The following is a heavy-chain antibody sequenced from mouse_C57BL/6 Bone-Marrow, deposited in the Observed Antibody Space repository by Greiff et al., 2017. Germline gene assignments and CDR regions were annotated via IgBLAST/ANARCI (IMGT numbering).Heavy chain of an antibody. D-gene: IGHD1-1*01. Sequence: VQLQQSGPELVRPGASVKISYKAPGYTFTSHWMQWVRQRPGQGLEWIGEIFPGSGSTYYNEKFKGKATLTVDTSASTAYMQLSSLTSEDSAVYFCSREGVTTVVAWSFDVWRTATTVPASS. CDR2: IFPGSGST. CDR1: GYTFTSHW. CDR3: SREGVTTVVAWSFDV. V-gene: IGHV1-56*01. J-gene: IGHJ1*03.